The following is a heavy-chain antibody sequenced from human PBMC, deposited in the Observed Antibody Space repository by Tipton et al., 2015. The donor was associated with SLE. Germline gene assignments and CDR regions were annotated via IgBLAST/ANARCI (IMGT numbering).Heavy chain of an antibody. D-gene: IGHD3-22*01. CDR1: GFTFSSYW. J-gene: IGHJ3*02. CDR3: ARGDHDIFDI. V-gene: IGHV3-74*01. CDR2: IDSDGNKR. Sequence: SLRLSCAASGFTFSSYWMHWVRQAPGKGLVWVSRIDSDGNKRTYADSVKGRFTISRDTAENTLYLQMNSLRAEDTAVYYCARGDHDIFDIWGQGTMVTVSS.